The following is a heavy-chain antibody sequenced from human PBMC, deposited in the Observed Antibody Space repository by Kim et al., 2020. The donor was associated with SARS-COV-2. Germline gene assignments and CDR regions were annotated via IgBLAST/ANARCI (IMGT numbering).Heavy chain of an antibody. CDR2: SNN. CDR3: ARGSGWLLNY. D-gene: IGHD3-22*01. J-gene: IGHJ4*02. V-gene: IGHV3-33*01. Sequence: SNNYYADSVMGRLTISRDNSKNTLYLQMNSLRAEDTAVYYCARGSGWLLNYWGQGTLVTVSS.